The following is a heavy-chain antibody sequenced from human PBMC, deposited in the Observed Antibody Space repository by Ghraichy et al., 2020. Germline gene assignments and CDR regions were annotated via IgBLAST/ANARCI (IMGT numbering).Heavy chain of an antibody. V-gene: IGHV1-69*13. CDR2: IIPIFGTA. D-gene: IGHD2-2*01. Sequence: SVKVSCKASGGTFSSYAISWVRQAPGQGLEWMGGIIPIFGTANYAQKFQGRVTITADESTSTAYMELSSLRSEDTAVYYCATRYCSSTSCYGRGWFDPWGQGTLVTVSS. CDR3: ATRYCSSTSCYGRGWFDP. CDR1: GGTFSSYA. J-gene: IGHJ5*02.